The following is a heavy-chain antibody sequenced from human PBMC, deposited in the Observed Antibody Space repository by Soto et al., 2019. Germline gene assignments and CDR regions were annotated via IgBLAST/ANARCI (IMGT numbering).Heavy chain of an antibody. Sequence: TLSLTCTVSGGSISSGGYYWSWIRQHPGKGLEWIGYIYYSGSTYYNPSLKSRVTISVDTSKNQFSLKLSSVTAADTAVYYCARDTRLYYGVSTYYYYYYGMDVWGQGTTVTVSS. CDR3: ARDTRLYYGVSTYYYYYYGMDV. V-gene: IGHV4-31*03. CDR2: IYYSGST. CDR1: GGSISSGGYY. J-gene: IGHJ6*02. D-gene: IGHD2-8*01.